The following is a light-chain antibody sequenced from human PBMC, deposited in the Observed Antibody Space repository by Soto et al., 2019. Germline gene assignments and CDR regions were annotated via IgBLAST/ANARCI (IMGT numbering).Light chain of an antibody. V-gene: IGKV3-20*01. CDR1: QSVSSSY. CDR3: QQDGSSPPYT. Sequence: EIVLTQSPGTLSLSPGERATLSCRASQSVSSSYLAWYQQKPGQAPRLLIYGASSMATGIPDRFSGSGSGTDFTLTISRLEPEDFAVYYCQQDGSSPPYTFGPGTKVDSK. J-gene: IGKJ3*01. CDR2: GAS.